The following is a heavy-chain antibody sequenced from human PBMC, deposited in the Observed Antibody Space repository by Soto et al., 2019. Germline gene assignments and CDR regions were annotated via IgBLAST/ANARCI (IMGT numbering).Heavy chain of an antibody. V-gene: IGHV3-23*01. CDR1: GFTFSSYA. CDR3: AKGGGYSYGYYRYWFDP. Sequence: GGSLRLSCAASGFTFSSYAMSWVRQAPGKGLEWVSAISGSGGSTYYADSVKGRFTISRDNSKNTLYLQMNSLRAEDTAVYYCAKGGGYSYGYYRYWFDPWGQGTLVTVSS. CDR2: ISGSGGST. J-gene: IGHJ5*02. D-gene: IGHD5-18*01.